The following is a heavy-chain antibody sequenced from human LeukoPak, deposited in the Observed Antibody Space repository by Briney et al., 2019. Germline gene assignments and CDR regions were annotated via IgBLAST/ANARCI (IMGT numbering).Heavy chain of an antibody. V-gene: IGHV1-8*01. Sequence: ASVNVSFKASGYTFTNYDINWVRQATGQGLEWMGWMNPNSGDTGYAQKFQGRVTMTRNTSISTAYMERSSLRSEDTAGYYCARHEDHWGRGTLVTVSS. CDR2: MNPNSGDT. CDR3: ARHEDH. J-gene: IGHJ4*02. CDR1: GYTFTNYD.